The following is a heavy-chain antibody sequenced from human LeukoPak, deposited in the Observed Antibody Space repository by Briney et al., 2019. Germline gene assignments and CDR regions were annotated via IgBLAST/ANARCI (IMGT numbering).Heavy chain of an antibody. CDR2: INPSGGST. CDR3: ARDRKVRTGELPRMWY. J-gene: IGHJ4*02. D-gene: IGHD1-26*01. V-gene: IGHV1-46*01. CDR1: GYTFTSYY. Sequence: ASVKVSCKASGYTFTSYYMHWVRQAPGQGLEWMGIINPSGGSTSYAQKFQGRVTMTRDMSTSTVYMELSSLRSEDTAVYYCARDRKVRTGELPRMWYWGQGTLVTVSS.